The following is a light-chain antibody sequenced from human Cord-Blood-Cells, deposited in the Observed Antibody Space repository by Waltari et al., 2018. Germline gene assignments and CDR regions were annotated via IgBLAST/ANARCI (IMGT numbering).Light chain of an antibody. CDR3: QQRSNLPWT. CDR2: DAS. V-gene: IGKV3-11*01. Sequence: EIVLTQSPATLSLSPGARATFSCRASQSVSSYLAWYQQQPGQAPRLLIYDASNRATGIPARFSGSGSGTDFTLTISSLEPEDFAVYYCQQRSNLPWTFGQGTKVEIK. CDR1: QSVSSY. J-gene: IGKJ1*01.